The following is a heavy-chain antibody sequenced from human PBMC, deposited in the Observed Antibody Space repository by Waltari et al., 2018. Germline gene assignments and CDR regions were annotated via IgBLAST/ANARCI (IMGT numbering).Heavy chain of an antibody. J-gene: IGHJ4*02. D-gene: IGHD2-21*01. CDR1: GGSISSYY. CDR2: IYYSGST. CDR3: ARGGRFPLYYFDY. Sequence: QVQLQESGPGLVKPSETLSLTCTVSGGSISSYYWSWIRQPPGKGLEWIGYIYYSGSTNYNPSLKSRVTISVDTSKNQFSLKLISVTAADTAVYYCARGGRFPLYYFDYWGQGTLVTVSS. V-gene: IGHV4-59*01.